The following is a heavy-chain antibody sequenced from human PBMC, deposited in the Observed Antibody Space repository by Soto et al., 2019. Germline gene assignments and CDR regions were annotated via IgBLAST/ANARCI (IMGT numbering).Heavy chain of an antibody. D-gene: IGHD3-10*01. CDR3: ARRLLWSSFDY. Sequence: SETLSLTCSVSGASIGSGDDYWSWIRQPPGKGLEWIGYIYYSGSTYYNPSLKSRVTISVDTSKNQFSLKLSSVTAADTAVYYCARRLLWSSFDYWGQGTLVTVSS. J-gene: IGHJ4*02. CDR2: IYYSGST. CDR1: GASIGSGDDY. V-gene: IGHV4-30-4*01.